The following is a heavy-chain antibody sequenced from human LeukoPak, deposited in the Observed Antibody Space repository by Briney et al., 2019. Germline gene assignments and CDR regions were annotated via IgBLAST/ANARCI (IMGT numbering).Heavy chain of an antibody. CDR3: ARGRNDFWGNWFDP. Sequence: ASGKVSCKASGYTFTSYDINWVRQASEQGLEWMGWINPNSGNTGYAQKFQGRVTITRNTSISTAYMELSSLRSEDTAVYYCARGRNDFWGNWFDPWGQGTLVTVSS. D-gene: IGHD3-3*01. CDR2: INPNSGNT. J-gene: IGHJ5*02. CDR1: GYTFTSYD. V-gene: IGHV1-8*01.